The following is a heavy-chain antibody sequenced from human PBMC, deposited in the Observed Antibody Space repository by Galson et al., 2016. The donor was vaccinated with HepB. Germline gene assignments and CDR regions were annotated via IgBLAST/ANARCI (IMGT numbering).Heavy chain of an antibody. CDR3: ARALSRKERSWNWVEQNWFDP. D-gene: IGHD6-13*01. Sequence: TLSLTCTVSGASISSGSFYWSWVRQPAGKGLEWIGRVSTSGSTNYNPSLKSRVTLSVDTPKNQFSLKLSSVTAADTAVYYCARALSRKERSWNWVEQNWFDPWGQGTLVTVSS. CDR2: VSTSGST. CDR1: GASISSGSFY. J-gene: IGHJ5*02. V-gene: IGHV4-61*02.